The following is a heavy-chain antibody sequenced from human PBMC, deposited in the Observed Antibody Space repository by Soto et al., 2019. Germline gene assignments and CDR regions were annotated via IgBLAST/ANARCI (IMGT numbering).Heavy chain of an antibody. V-gene: IGHV4-34*01. CDR2: VKDGGHT. D-gene: IGHD5-12*01. J-gene: IGHJ4*02. Sequence: QVQLQQWGAGLLKPSETLSLNCAVTGGSLSGYYWSWIRQPPGKGLEWIGEVKDGGHTNYSPSLRGRVTISSDTSNKRFSLRLNSVTGADTGVYYCARGQEGVVATHWDQGSLVTVSS. CDR3: ARGQEGVVATH. CDR1: GGSLSGYY.